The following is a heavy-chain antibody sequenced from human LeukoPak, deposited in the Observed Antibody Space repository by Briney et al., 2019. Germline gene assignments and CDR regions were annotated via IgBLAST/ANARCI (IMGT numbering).Heavy chain of an antibody. CDR2: IYYSGST. CDR3: ASVDTAMVFYGY. V-gene: IGHV4-31*03. D-gene: IGHD5-18*01. J-gene: IGHJ4*02. CDR1: GGSISSGGYY. Sequence: KASETLSLTCTVSGGSISSGGYYWSWIRQHPGKGLEWIGYIYYSGSTYYNPSLKSRVTISVDTSKNQFSLKLSSVTAADTAVYYCASVDTAMVFYGYWGQGTLVTVSS.